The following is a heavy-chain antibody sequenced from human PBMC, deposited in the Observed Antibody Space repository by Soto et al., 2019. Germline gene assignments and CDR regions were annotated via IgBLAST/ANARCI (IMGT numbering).Heavy chain of an antibody. J-gene: IGHJ4*02. CDR1: GFTFTSSA. Sequence: SVKVSCKSSGFTFTSSAMQCVRQARGQRLEWIGWIVVGSGNTNYAQKFQERVTITRDMSTSTAYMELSSLRSEDTAVYYCAASYYYGSGSSIARDYWGQGTLVTVPQ. V-gene: IGHV1-58*02. D-gene: IGHD3-10*01. CDR3: AASYYYGSGSSIARDY. CDR2: IVVGSGNT.